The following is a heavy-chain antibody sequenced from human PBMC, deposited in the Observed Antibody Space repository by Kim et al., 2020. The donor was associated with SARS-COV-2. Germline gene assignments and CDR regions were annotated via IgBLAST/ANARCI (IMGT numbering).Heavy chain of an antibody. D-gene: IGHD5-12*01. CDR3: ARTYSGYDWDYFDY. V-gene: IGHV4-4*09. Sequence: NPSLKSRVTISVDTSKNQFTRKLSSVTAADTAVYYCARTYSGYDWDYFDYWGQGTLVTVSS. J-gene: IGHJ4*02.